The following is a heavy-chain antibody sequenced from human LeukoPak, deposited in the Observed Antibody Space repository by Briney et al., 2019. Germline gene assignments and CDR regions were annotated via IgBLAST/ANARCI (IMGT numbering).Heavy chain of an antibody. CDR1: GGSISSYY. D-gene: IGHD2-15*01. CDR3: ARSVHIGGSWDPVNGAFGI. V-gene: IGHV4-59*01. CDR2: IYYSGST. Sequence: PSETLSLTCAVYGGSISSYYWSWIRQPPGKGLEWIGYIYYSGSTNYNPSLKSRVTISVDTSKNQFSLKLSSVTAADTAVYYCARSVHIGGSWDPVNGAFGIWGQGTMVTVSS. J-gene: IGHJ3*02.